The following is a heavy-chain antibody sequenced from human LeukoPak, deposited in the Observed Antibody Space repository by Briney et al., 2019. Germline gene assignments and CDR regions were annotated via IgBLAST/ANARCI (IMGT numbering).Heavy chain of an antibody. CDR3: ARWDRYDILTGYHYDAFDI. J-gene: IGHJ3*02. D-gene: IGHD3-9*01. CDR2: IYYSGST. CDR1: GGSISSSSYY. Sequence: SETLSLTCTVSGGSISSSSYYWGWIRQPPGKGLEWIGSIYYSGSTYYNPSLKSRVTISVDTSKNQFSLKLSSVTAADTAVYYCARWDRYDILTGYHYDAFDIWGQGTMVTVSS. V-gene: IGHV4-39*07.